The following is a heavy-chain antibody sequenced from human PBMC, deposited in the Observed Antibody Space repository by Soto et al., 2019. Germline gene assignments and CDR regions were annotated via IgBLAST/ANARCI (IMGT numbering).Heavy chain of an antibody. Sequence: SETLSLTCAVSGGSISSGGYSWNWIRQPPGKGLEWIGYIYYSGSTYYNPSLKSRVTISVDTSKNQFSLKLSSVTAADTAVYYCARDGGDFLVGYAFDIWGQGTMVTVSS. CDR2: IYYSGST. CDR1: GGSISSGGYS. V-gene: IGHV4-31*11. D-gene: IGHD1-26*01. J-gene: IGHJ3*02. CDR3: ARDGGDFLVGYAFDI.